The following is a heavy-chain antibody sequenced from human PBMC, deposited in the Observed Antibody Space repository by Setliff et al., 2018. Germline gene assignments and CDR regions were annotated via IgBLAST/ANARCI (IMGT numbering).Heavy chain of an antibody. CDR1: GFTFSKYW. CDR2: INGDGTIT. Sequence: LRLSCGASGFTFSKYWMYWVRQVPGKGLVWVSRINGDGTITNYADSVKGRFTISRDNAKNTLYLQVNSLRGEDTAVYFCASIDWGENFYNMDVWGKGTTVTVSS. V-gene: IGHV3-74*01. J-gene: IGHJ6*03. D-gene: IGHD7-27*01. CDR3: ASIDWGENFYNMDV.